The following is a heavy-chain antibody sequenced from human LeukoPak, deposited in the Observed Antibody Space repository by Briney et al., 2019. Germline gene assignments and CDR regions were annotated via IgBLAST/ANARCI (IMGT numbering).Heavy chain of an antibody. CDR1: GYTFTSYY. J-gene: IGHJ5*02. CDR2: INPSGGST. CDR3: ARVYDFWSGYSWFDP. V-gene: IGHV1-46*01. Sequence: ASVKVSCKASGYTFTSYYMHWVRQAPGQGLEWMGIINPSGGSTSYAQKLQGRVTMTTDTSTSTAYMELRSLRSDDTAVYYCARVYDFWSGYSWFDPWGQGTLVTVSS. D-gene: IGHD3-3*01.